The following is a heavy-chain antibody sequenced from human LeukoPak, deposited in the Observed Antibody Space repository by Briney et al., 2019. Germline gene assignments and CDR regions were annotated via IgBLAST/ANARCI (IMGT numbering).Heavy chain of an antibody. CDR2: INPNSGGT. CDR1: EYTFTGYY. Sequence: GASVKVSCKASEYTFTGYYMHWVRQAPGQGLEWMGWINPNSGGTNYAQKFQGRVTMTRDTSISTAYMELSRLRSDDTAVYYCARDFSPLSGSLYYGMDVWGQGTTVTVSS. V-gene: IGHV1-2*02. CDR3: ARDFSPLSGSLYYGMDV. J-gene: IGHJ6*02. D-gene: IGHD1-26*01.